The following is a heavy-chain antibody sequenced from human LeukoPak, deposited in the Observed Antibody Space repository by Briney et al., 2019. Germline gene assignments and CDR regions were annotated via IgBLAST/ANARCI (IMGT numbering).Heavy chain of an antibody. D-gene: IGHD3-22*01. CDR3: ARGRDSSGWDFDY. V-gene: IGHV3-13*01. CDR2: IGTAGDT. CDR1: GFTFSSYD. J-gene: IGHJ4*02. Sequence: GGSLRLSCAASGFTFSSYDMHWVRQATGKGLEWVSAIGTAGDTYYPGSVKGRFTISRENAKDSLYLQMNSLRAGDTAVYYCARGRDSSGWDFDYWGQGTLVTVSS.